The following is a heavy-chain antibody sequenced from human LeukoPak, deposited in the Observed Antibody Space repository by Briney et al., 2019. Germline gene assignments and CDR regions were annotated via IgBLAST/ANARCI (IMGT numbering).Heavy chain of an antibody. CDR3: AKDIRGSSWFDAFDI. V-gene: IGHV3-9*01. Sequence: PGGSLRLSCAASGFTFEDYAMPSVRQAPGKGLEWVSGISWNSGSIGYADSVKGRFTISRDNAKNSLYLQMNSLRAEDTALYYCAKDIRGSSWFDAFDIWGQGTMVTVSS. CDR1: GFTFEDYA. CDR2: ISWNSGSI. J-gene: IGHJ3*02. D-gene: IGHD6-13*01.